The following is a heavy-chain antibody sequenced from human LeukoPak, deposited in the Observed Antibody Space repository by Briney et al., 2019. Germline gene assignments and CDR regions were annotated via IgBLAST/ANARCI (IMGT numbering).Heavy chain of an antibody. V-gene: IGHV4-59*12. Sequence: SGGSLRLSCAASGFTFSSYAMSWVRQAPGKGLEWIGYIYYSGSTNYNPSLKSRVTISVDTSKNQFSLKLSSVTAADTAVYYCAKSLYGSGSYYNWFDPWGQGTLVTVSS. J-gene: IGHJ5*02. D-gene: IGHD3-10*01. CDR3: AKSLYGSGSYYNWFDP. CDR1: GFTFSSYA. CDR2: IYYSGST.